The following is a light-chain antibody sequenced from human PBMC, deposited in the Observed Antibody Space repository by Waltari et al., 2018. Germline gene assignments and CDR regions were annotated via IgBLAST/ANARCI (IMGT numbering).Light chain of an antibody. CDR1: QSIGRY. Sequence: EIVLTQSPDTLPLSPGERATLSCRASQSIGRYLVWYQQKPGQAPRLLIYGASTRASGIPDRFSGSGSGTDFSLTISRLEPEDFAVYHCQKHDRLPATFGQGTKVEIK. CDR3: QKHDRLPAT. V-gene: IGKV3-20*01. J-gene: IGKJ1*01. CDR2: GAS.